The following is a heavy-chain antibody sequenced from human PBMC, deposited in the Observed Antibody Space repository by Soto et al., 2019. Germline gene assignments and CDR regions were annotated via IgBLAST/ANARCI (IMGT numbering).Heavy chain of an antibody. J-gene: IGHJ3*01. Sequence: EVQLLESGEPGGSLRLSCVASGFTFSDYAMTWVRQAPGKGLEWVSSIRGSGVGTSYADSVKGRFTIFRDNSKNTLYLQMSSLRAEDTAVYYCARDPNGDYVGAFDGWGQGTMVTVSS. CDR2: IRGSGVGT. CDR3: ARDPNGDYVGAFDG. CDR1: GFTFSDYA. D-gene: IGHD4-17*01. V-gene: IGHV3-23*01.